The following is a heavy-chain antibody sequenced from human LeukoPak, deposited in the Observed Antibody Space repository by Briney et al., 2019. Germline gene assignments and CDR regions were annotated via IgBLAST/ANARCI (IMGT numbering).Heavy chain of an antibody. D-gene: IGHD2-8*01. CDR1: GGTFSSYS. V-gene: IGHV1-69*13. CDR2: TIPIFGTT. J-gene: IGHJ5*02. CDR3: SRYCTNGVCQNWFDP. Sequence: ASVKVSCTASGGTFSSYSISWVRQAPGQRLEWMIGTIPIFGTTNYTQTFQGRVTITADESTSPAYLELSPLTSEDTAVYYCSRYCTNGVCQNWFDPWGQGTLVTVSS.